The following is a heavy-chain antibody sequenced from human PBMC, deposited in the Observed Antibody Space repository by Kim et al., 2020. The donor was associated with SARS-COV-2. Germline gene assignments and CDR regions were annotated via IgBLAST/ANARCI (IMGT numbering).Heavy chain of an antibody. D-gene: IGHD4-4*01. V-gene: IGHV1-2*02. CDR1: GYTFTDYY. Sequence: ASVKVSCRISGYTFTDYYLQCLRQSPGQGLEWMGWIDPNSGATNYAQKFQGRVTMTRDTSISTIYMGLSSLRSDDTAMYYCARDPGLQDFDYWGQGTLVTFSS. J-gene: IGHJ4*02. CDR3: ARDPGLQDFDY. CDR2: IDPNSGAT.